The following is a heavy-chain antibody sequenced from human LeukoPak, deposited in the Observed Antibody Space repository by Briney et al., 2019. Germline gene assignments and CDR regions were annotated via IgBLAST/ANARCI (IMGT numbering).Heavy chain of an antibody. J-gene: IGHJ4*02. V-gene: IGHV1-18*01. CDR1: GYRFNDYG. CDR3: ARDHGGSAASDCFDY. Sequence: ASVKVSCKASGYRFNDYGISWVRQAPGRGLEWMGWISPYNGDTNYGQNFQGRVTMTTGTSTSTVYMELRSLRSDDTALYYCARDHGGSAASDCFDYWGQGTLVSVSS. D-gene: IGHD4-23*01. CDR2: ISPYNGDT.